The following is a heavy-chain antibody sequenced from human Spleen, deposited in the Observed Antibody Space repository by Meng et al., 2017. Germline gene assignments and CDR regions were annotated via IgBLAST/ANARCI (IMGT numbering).Heavy chain of an antibody. D-gene: IGHD3-10*01. CDR3: ARWGYYYGSGSPLGGWFDP. Sequence: QGPLQDSGPGLVQPSETPSLPYTVSGVTISSYAWSWIRQPAWKGLEWIGRIYTSGSTNYNPSLKSRVTMSVDTSKNQFSLKLSSVTAADTAVYYCARWGYYYGSGSPLGGWFDPWGQGTLVTVSS. CDR1: GVTISSYA. J-gene: IGHJ5*02. CDR2: IYTSGST. V-gene: IGHV4-4*07.